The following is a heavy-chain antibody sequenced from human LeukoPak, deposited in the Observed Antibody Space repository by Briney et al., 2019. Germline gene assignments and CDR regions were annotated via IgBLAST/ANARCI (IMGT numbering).Heavy chain of an antibody. V-gene: IGHV3-9*01. D-gene: IGHD3-3*01. CDR3: AKGRRFLEWWDSFDY. CDR1: GFTFDDYA. J-gene: IGHJ4*02. CDR2: ISWNSGSI. Sequence: PGGSLRLSCAASGFTFDDYAMHWVRQAPGKGLEWVSGISWNSGSIGYADSVKGRFTISRDNAKNSLYLQMNSLRAEDTALYYCAKGRRFLEWWDSFDYWGQGILVTVSS.